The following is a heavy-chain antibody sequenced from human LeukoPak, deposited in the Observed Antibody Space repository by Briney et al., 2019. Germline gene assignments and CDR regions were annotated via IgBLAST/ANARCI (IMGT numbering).Heavy chain of an antibody. V-gene: IGHV3-48*04. CDR1: GFTFSSYW. D-gene: IGHD3-16*02. J-gene: IGHJ4*02. CDR2: SADGSTTK. Sequence: GGSLRLSCAASGFTFSSYWMSWVRQAPGKGLEWVSYSADGSTTKYYADSVKGRFVISRDNAKKSLYLKMNSLRAEDTAVYYCARRSLEGFDYWGQGTLVTVSS. CDR3: ARRSLEGFDY.